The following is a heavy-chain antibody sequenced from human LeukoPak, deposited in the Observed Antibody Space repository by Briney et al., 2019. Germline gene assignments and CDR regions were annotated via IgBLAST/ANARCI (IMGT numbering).Heavy chain of an antibody. J-gene: IGHJ6*02. CDR3: ARGADIVVVPAAIGDGMDV. CDR1: GFTFDDYA. D-gene: IGHD2-2*02. Sequence: GGSLRLSCAASGFTFDDYAMHWVRQAPGKGLEWVSGISWNSGSIGYADSVKGRFTISRDNAKNSLYLQMNSLRAEDTAVYYCARGADIVVVPAAIGDGMDVWGQGTTVTVSS. V-gene: IGHV3-9*01. CDR2: ISWNSGSI.